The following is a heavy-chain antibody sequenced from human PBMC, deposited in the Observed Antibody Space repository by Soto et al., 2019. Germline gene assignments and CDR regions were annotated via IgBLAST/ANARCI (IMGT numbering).Heavy chain of an antibody. CDR2: SRNKANGYTT. Sequence: EVQLVESGGGLVQPGGSLRLSCAIFGFTFSDHSIDWVRQAPGKGLEWVARSRNKANGYTTEYAASLKGRFTISRDESHNSRYLHMNSLKTEDTAVYDCARATLGAVFDLWGRGTLVTVSS. CDR1: GFTFSDHS. V-gene: IGHV3-72*01. CDR3: ARATLGAVFDL. J-gene: IGHJ2*01. D-gene: IGHD1-26*01.